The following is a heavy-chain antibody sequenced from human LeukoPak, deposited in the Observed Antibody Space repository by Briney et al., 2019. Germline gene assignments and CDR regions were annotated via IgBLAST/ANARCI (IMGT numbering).Heavy chain of an antibody. J-gene: IGHJ6*03. D-gene: IGHD6-13*01. CDR2: INPSGGST. CDR1: GYTFTSYY. V-gene: IGHV1-46*01. CDR3: AREGGIAGYYYYYMDV. Sequence: ASVKVSCKASGYTFTSYYMHWVRQAPGQGLEWMGIINPSGGSTSYAQKFQGRVTMTRDTSTSTVYMELSSLRSEDTAVYYCAREGGIAGYYYYYMDVWGKGTTVTVSS.